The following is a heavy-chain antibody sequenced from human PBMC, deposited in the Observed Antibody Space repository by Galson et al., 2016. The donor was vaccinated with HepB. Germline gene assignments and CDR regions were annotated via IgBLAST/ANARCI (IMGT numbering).Heavy chain of an antibody. CDR3: ARQNMIRYGGVIVPYWDYDL. CDR2: IDPSDSYT. Sequence: QSGAEVKKPGESLRISCKGSGYSFTNYWISWVRQMPGKGLEWMGRIDPSDSYTKYSPSFQGHVTISVDNSISTAYLQWSSLKAPDTAMYYCARQNMIRYGGVIVPYWDYDLWGRGTLVTVSS. J-gene: IGHJ2*01. CDR1: GYSFTNYW. D-gene: IGHD3-16*02. V-gene: IGHV5-10-1*01.